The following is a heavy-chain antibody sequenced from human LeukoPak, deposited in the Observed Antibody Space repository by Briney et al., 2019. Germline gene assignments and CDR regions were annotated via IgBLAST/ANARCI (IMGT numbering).Heavy chain of an antibody. Sequence: SSQTLSLTCAVSSGSISSSGYSWSWIRQPPGKGLEWIGYIYHSGSTYYSPSLKSRVTISVDRSKNQFSLKLSSVTAADTAVYYCTSSSSGSFDYWGQGTLVTVSS. CDR2: IYHSGST. D-gene: IGHD3-10*01. J-gene: IGHJ4*02. CDR3: TSSSSGSFDY. CDR1: SGSISSSGYS. V-gene: IGHV4-30-2*01.